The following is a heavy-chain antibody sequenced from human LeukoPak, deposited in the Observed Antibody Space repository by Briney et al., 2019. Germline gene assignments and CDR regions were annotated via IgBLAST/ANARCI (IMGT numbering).Heavy chain of an antibody. J-gene: IGHJ4*02. D-gene: IGHD5-18*01. CDR3: ARGLQIWAPHFDY. CDR2: INPDGGT. CDR1: GYIFTGYY. Sequence: GASVKVSCKASGYIFTGYYINWVRQAPGQGLEWMGWINPDGGTGYAQRFQGRVTMTRDTSITTVYMELSRLKSDDTAVYYCARGLQIWAPHFDYWGQGTLVTVSS. V-gene: IGHV1-2*02.